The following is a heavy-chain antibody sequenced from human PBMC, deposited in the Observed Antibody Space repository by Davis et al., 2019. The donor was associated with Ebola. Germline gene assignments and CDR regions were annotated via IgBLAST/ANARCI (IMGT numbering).Heavy chain of an antibody. CDR2: VSHSEREK. CDR3: ARAVFHEVLDY. J-gene: IGHJ4*02. V-gene: IGHV3-30*04. D-gene: IGHD3-3*01. Sequence: GESLKISCAASGFTFRNYAMHWVRQAPGKGPEWVAVVSHSEREKFYADSVKGRFTISRDNSENTLYLQMNSLTADDTAVYYCARAVFHEVLDYWGQGILVTVSS. CDR1: GFTFRNYA.